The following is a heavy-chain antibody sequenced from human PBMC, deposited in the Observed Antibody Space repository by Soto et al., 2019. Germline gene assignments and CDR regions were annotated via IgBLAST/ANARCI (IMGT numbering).Heavy chain of an antibody. V-gene: IGHV5-51*01. CDR2: IYPGDSDT. CDR3: ARFLAPVIVPTLGGFDI. D-gene: IGHD5-12*01. Sequence: GESLKISCKGSGYSFTSYWIGWVRQMPGKGLEWMGIIYPGDSDTRYSPSFQGQVTISADKSISTAYLQWSSLKASDTAMYYCARFLAPVIVPTLGGFDIWGPGTMVTVAS. J-gene: IGHJ3*02. CDR1: GYSFTSYW.